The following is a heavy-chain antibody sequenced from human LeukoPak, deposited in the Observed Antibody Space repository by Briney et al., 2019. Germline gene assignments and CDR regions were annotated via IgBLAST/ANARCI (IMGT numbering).Heavy chain of an antibody. CDR2: IYSGGST. CDR3: ARDEEAGVDY. D-gene: IGHD6-19*01. V-gene: IGHV3-53*01. CDR1: GFTFSSYS. Sequence: GGSLRLSCAASGFTFSSYSMNWVRQAPGKGLEWVSVIYSGGSTYYADSVKGRFTISRDNSKNTLYLQMNSLRAEDTAVYYCARDEEAGVDYWGQGTLVTVSS. J-gene: IGHJ4*02.